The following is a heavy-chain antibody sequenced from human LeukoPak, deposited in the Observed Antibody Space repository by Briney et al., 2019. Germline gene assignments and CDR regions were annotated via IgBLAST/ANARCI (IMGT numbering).Heavy chain of an antibody. CDR3: ARDRGGGYDPTYYFDY. CDR1: GFTFSSYA. CDR2: IKLDGSEE. V-gene: IGHV3-7*03. J-gene: IGHJ4*02. D-gene: IGHD5-12*01. Sequence: GGSLRLSCAASGFTFSSYAMSWVRQAPGKGLEWVANIKLDGSEENYVDSVKGRFTISRDNAKNSLYLQMNSLRAEDTAVYYCARDRGGGYDPTYYFDYWGQGTLVTVSS.